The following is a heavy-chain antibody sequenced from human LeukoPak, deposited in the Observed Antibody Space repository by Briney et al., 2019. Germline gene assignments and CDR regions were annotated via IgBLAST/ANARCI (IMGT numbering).Heavy chain of an antibody. V-gene: IGHV3-64*01. CDR2: ISGNGVST. CDR1: GFTFSTYA. J-gene: IGHJ5*02. CDR3: ARGLLRYCSSTSCSDNWFDP. D-gene: IGHD2-2*01. Sequence: GGSLRLSCAASGFTFSTYAMYWVRRTPGKGLEYVSVISGNGVSTHYATSVKGRFTISRDNSKNTLYLQMGSLRAEDMAVYYCARGLLRYCSSTSCSDNWFDPWGQGTLVTVSS.